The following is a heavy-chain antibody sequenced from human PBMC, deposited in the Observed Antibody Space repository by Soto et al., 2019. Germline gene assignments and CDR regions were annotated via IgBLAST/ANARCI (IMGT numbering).Heavy chain of an antibody. J-gene: IGHJ4*02. V-gene: IGHV3-21*01. Sequence: VGSLRLSCAASGFTFSSYSMNWVRQAPGKGLEWVSSISSSSSYIYYADSVKGRFTISRDNAKNSLYLQMNSLRAEDTAVYYCAIIVVVPSAKDGFGCWGQGTLVTVSS. D-gene: IGHD2-2*01. CDR1: GFTFSSYS. CDR2: ISSSSSYI. CDR3: AIIVVVPSAKDGFGC.